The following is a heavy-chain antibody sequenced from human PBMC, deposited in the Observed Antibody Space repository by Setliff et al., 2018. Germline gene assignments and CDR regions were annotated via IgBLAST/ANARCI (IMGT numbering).Heavy chain of an antibody. D-gene: IGHD3-22*01. CDR1: GYSFTSYW. Sequence: AGESLKISCKGSGYSFTSYWIGWVRQMPGKGLEWMGIIYPGDSDTRYSPSFQGQVTISADKSISTAYLQWSSLKASDTAMYYCARQARGYYYDSSGYYRASPGYYYMDVWGKGTTVTVSS. CDR2: IYPGDSDT. CDR3: ARQARGYYYDSSGYYRASPGYYYMDV. V-gene: IGHV5-51*01. J-gene: IGHJ6*03.